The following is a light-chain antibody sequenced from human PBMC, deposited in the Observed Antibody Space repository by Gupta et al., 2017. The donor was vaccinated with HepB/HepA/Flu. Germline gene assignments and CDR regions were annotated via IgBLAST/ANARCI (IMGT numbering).Light chain of an antibody. CDR3: SAWDSSLSAQG. V-gene: IGLV10-54*04. CDR1: SNNVGNQG. J-gene: IGLJ2*01. Sequence: AGLTQPPSVSKGLRQTATLTCTGNSNNVGNQGAAWLQQHQGHPPKLLSYKNNNRPSGISERFSASRSGNTASLTITGLQPEDEADDDCSAWDSSLSAQGFGGGTKLTVL. CDR2: KNN.